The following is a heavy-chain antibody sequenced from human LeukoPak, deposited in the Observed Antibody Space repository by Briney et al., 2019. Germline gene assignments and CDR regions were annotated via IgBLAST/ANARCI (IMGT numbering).Heavy chain of an antibody. CDR3: ARHGYDTGNYLAHFDY. V-gene: IGHV4-59*08. CDR2: IYDDGHT. J-gene: IGHJ4*02. D-gene: IGHD4-11*01. CDR1: GDSISTYY. Sequence: SETLSLTCAVSGDSISTYYWGWIRQSPGKGLEWIGYIYDDGHTDYNPSLKRRVTISVDTSKNQISLKLSSVTAADTAVYYCARHGYDTGNYLAHFDYWGQGTLVTVSS.